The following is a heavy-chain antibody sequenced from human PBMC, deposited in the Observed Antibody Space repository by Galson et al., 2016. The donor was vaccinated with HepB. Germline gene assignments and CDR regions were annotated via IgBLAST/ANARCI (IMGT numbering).Heavy chain of an antibody. CDR2: IHAATGNK. CDR3: AREKIVNPRGTQWNGMDV. V-gene: IGHV1-3*01. D-gene: IGHD2/OR15-2a*01. CDR1: GYSFSSFA. J-gene: IGHJ6*02. Sequence: SVKVSCKASGYSFSSFAIHWVRQAPGQRLEWMGWIHAATGNKKYAQNFQGRVTLTRDKSASTVYMEVSSLKPEDTAIYYCAREKIVNPRGTQWNGMDVWGQGTAITVSS.